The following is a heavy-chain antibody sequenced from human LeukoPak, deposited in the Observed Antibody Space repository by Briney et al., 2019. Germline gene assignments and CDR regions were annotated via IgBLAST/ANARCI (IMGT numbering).Heavy chain of an antibody. CDR1: GGTFSSYS. J-gene: IGHJ4*02. CDR3: ARDPEGDSSGYYYY. V-gene: IGHV1-69*13. D-gene: IGHD3-22*01. Sequence: SVKVSCKASGGTFSSYSISWVRQAPGQGLEWMGGIIPIFGTANYAQKFQGRVTITADESTSTAYMELSSLRSEDTAVYYCARDPEGDSSGYYYYWGQGTLVTVSS. CDR2: IIPIFGTA.